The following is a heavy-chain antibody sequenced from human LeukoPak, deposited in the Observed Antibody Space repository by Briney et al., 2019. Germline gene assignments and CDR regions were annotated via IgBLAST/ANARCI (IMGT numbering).Heavy chain of an antibody. V-gene: IGHV1-3*01. Sequence: ASVKVSCKASGYTFTSYAMHWVRQAPGQRLEWMGWINAGNSNTKYSQKFQGRVTITRDTSASTAYMELSSLRSEDTAVYYCARVAFDIWGQGTMVTVSS. CDR3: ARVAFDI. CDR2: INAGNSNT. J-gene: IGHJ3*02. CDR1: GYTFTSYA.